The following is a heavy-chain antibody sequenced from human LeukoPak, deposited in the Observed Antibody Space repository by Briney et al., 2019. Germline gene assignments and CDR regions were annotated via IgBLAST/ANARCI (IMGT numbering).Heavy chain of an antibody. V-gene: IGHV3-21*01. CDR1: GFTFSSYS. J-gene: IGHJ4*02. Sequence: GGSLRLSCAASGFTFSSYSMNWVRQAPGKGLEWVSSISSSSSYIYYADSVKGRFTISRDNAKNSLYLQMNSLRAEDTAVYYCARGGYYYDSSGYYFDYWDQGTLVIVSS. CDR2: ISSSSSYI. CDR3: ARGGYYYDSSGYYFDY. D-gene: IGHD3-22*01.